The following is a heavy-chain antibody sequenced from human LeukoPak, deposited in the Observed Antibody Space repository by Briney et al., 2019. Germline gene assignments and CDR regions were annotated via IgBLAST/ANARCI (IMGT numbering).Heavy chain of an antibody. CDR1: GFTFSSHA. J-gene: IGHJ4*02. D-gene: IGHD6-19*01. V-gene: IGHV3-74*01. CDR3: ARSDSSGWYGFDY. Sequence: PGGSLRLSCAASGFTFSSHAMSWDRQAPGKGLVWVSRINSDGSSTSYADSVKGRFTISRDNAKNTLYLQMNSLRAEDTAVYYCARSDSSGWYGFDYWGQGTLVTVSS. CDR2: INSDGSST.